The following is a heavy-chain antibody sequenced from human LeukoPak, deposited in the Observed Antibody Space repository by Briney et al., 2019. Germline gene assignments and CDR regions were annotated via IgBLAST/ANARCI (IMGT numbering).Heavy chain of an antibody. CDR1: GGSFSGYY. J-gene: IGHJ3*02. CDR2: INHSGST. D-gene: IGHD3-9*01. V-gene: IGHV4-34*01. Sequence: SETLSLTCAVFGGSFSGYYWSWIRQPPGKGLEWIGEINHSGSTNYNPSLKSRVTISVDTSKNQFSLKLSSVTAADMAVYYCAKGLRYFDWLSPFDIWGQGTMVTVSS. CDR3: AKGLRYFDWLSPFDI.